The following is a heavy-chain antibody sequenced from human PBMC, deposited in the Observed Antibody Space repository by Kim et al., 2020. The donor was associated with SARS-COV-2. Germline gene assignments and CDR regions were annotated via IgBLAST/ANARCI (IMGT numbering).Heavy chain of an antibody. Sequence: GGSLRLSCAASGFTFSSYAMHWVRQAPGKGLEWVAVISYDGSNKYYADSAKGRFTISRDNSKNTLYLQMNSLRAEDTAVYYCARGKLGIAAPDTWGQGTL. J-gene: IGHJ1*01. V-gene: IGHV3-30-3*01. CDR3: ARGKLGIAAPDT. CDR1: GFTFSSYA. D-gene: IGHD6-6*01. CDR2: ISYDGSNK.